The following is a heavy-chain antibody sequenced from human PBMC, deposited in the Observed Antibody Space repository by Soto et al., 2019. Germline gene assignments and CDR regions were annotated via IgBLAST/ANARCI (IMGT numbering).Heavy chain of an antibody. CDR3: ARGGLDVLRPAPKGSYYYGLGA. CDR2: IRNEAFGGAT. CDR1: TFAHGGDA. D-gene: IGHD2-8*01. J-gene: IGHJ6*02. V-gene: IGHV3-49*04. Sequence: SLRLSGAPATFAHGGDAVDWVHQVPGKALQSLAFIRNEAFGGATEYAPAVEDRFTLPRHDSKSVAYLHMSSLKTEDTAVYYCARGGLDVLRPAPKGSYYYGLGAWRQCTTVTVFS.